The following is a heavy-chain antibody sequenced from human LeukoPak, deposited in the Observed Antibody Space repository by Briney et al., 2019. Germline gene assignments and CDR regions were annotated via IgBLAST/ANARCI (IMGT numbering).Heavy chain of an antibody. J-gene: IGHJ3*02. D-gene: IGHD4-11*01. Sequence: PGGSLRLSCAASGFTFSSYSMNWVRQAPGKGLEWVSYIHSSSSTIYYADSVKGRFTISRDNAKNSLYLQMNSLSAEDTALYFCATETENSNYDAFDIWGQGTLVTVSS. CDR2: IHSSSSTI. CDR3: ATETENSNYDAFDI. CDR1: GFTFSSYS. V-gene: IGHV3-48*01.